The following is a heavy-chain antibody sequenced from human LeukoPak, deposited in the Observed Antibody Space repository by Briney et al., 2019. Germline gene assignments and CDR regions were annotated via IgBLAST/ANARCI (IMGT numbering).Heavy chain of an antibody. D-gene: IGHD2-15*01. CDR3: ARSVGSYYGDL. CDR2: ITSSSSFT. CDR1: GFTFSNYA. J-gene: IGHJ6*03. V-gene: IGHV3-21*01. Sequence: PGGSLRLSCAASGFTFSNYALSWVRQAPGKGLDWVASITSSSSFTYYSASVKGRFTISRDNAKNSLYLQMNSLTVEDTAVYYCARSVGSYYGDLWG.